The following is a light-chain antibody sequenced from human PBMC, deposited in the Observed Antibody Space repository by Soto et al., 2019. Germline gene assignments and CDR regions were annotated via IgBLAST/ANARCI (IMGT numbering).Light chain of an antibody. Sequence: DIQMTKSPSTLSASVGDRVTITCRASQSISSWLAWYQQKPGKAPKLLIYKASTLKSGVPSRFSGSGSGTEFTLTISSLQPDDFATYYCQHYNSYSEAFGQGTKVDTK. CDR3: QHYNSYSEA. V-gene: IGKV1-5*03. CDR1: QSISSW. J-gene: IGKJ1*01. CDR2: KAS.